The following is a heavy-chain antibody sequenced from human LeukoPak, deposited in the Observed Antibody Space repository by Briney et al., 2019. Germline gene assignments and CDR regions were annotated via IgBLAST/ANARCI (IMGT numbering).Heavy chain of an antibody. CDR2: IRSKAYGRTT. CDR1: GFTFGDYS. J-gene: IGHJ6*03. V-gene: IGHV3-49*04. Sequence: HPGRSLRLSCTASGFTFGDYSMSWVRQHPGKGREWVGFIRSKAYGRTTEYAASVKGRFTIARDDYKSIAYLQMNSLKTEDTAVYYCTRNSATTTYPYYYYYYMDVWGKGTTVTISS. CDR3: TRNSATTTYPYYYYYYMDV. D-gene: IGHD2-15*01.